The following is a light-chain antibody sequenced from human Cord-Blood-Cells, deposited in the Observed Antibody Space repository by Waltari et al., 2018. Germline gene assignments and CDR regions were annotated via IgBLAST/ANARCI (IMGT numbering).Light chain of an antibody. CDR2: GAS. Sequence: EIVLTQSPGTLSLSPGERATLSCRASQSVSSSYLAWYQQKPGQAPRLLIYGASSRATGIPDRFSGSGSGTDFTLTISRLEPEDFAVYDWQQYGSAPYTFGQGTTLEIK. V-gene: IGKV3-20*01. CDR1: QSVSSSY. CDR3: QQYGSAPYT. J-gene: IGKJ2*01.